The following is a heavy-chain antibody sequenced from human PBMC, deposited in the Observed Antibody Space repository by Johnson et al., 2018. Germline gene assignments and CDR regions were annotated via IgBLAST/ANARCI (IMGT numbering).Heavy chain of an antibody. J-gene: IGHJ3*01. CDR3: VRDIRVMIIVPKGAPAAFDF. CDR2: ISSSSSYI. Sequence: EVQLVESGGGLVKPGGSLRLSCAASGFTFRDYSMNWVRQAPGKGLEWVSSISSSSSYIYYADSVKGRFTISRDNAKNSLYLQMNSLRAEDTAVYYCVRDIRVMIIVPKGAPAAFDFWGQGTMVTVSS. D-gene: IGHD2-21*01. V-gene: IGHV3-21*01. CDR1: GFTFRDYS.